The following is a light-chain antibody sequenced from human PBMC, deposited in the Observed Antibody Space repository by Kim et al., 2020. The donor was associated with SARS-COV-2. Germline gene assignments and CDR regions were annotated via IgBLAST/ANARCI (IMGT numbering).Light chain of an antibody. J-gene: IGLJ3*02. Sequence: QTAPLTCTGNSNNVGNRGAAWLQQHQGHPPKLLSYRNNNRPSGISEGLSASRSGNTASLTITGLQPEDEADYYCSAWDSSLSAWVFGGGTQLTVL. CDR2: RNN. V-gene: IGLV10-54*01. CDR3: SAWDSSLSAWV. CDR1: SNNVGNRG.